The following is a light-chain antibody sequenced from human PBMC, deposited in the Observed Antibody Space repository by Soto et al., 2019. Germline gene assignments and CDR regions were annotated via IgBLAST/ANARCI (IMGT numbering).Light chain of an antibody. Sequence: EIVLTQSPGTLSLSPGERATLSCRASQSVSSSYLAWYQQKPGQAPRLLIYGASSRATGIPDRFSGSGSGTDFTLTISRLEPEDFAVYYGQQYGSSPVLTFGGVTKVEIK. CDR3: QQYGSSPVLT. J-gene: IGKJ4*01. CDR2: GAS. V-gene: IGKV3-20*01. CDR1: QSVSSSY.